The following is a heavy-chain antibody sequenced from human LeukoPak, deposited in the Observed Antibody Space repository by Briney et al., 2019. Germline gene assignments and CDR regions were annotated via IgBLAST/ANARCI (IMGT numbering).Heavy chain of an antibody. CDR1: DGSISSYY. J-gene: IGHJ1*01. CDR2: IHYSGST. V-gene: IGHV4-59*08. Sequence: SETLSLTCTVSDGSISSYYWSWIRQSPGKGLEWIGYIHYSGSTNYSPSLKSRLTISVDTSKNQFSLRLSSVTAADTAVYYCARLVRGVTEYFQHWGQGTLVTVSS. D-gene: IGHD3-10*01. CDR3: ARLVRGVTEYFQH.